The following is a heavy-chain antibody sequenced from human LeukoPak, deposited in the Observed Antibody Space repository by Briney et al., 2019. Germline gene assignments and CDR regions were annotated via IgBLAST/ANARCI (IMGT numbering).Heavy chain of an antibody. CDR3: ARDQRYSSSLSAFDI. D-gene: IGHD6-6*01. V-gene: IGHV3-7*01. CDR1: GFTFSSYW. J-gene: IGHJ3*02. Sequence: GSLRLSCAASGFTFSSYWMSWVRQAPGKGREWVANIKQDGSEKYYVDSVKGRFTISRDNAKNSLYLQMNSLRAEDTAVYYCARDQRYSSSLSAFDIWGQGTMVTVSS. CDR2: IKQDGSEK.